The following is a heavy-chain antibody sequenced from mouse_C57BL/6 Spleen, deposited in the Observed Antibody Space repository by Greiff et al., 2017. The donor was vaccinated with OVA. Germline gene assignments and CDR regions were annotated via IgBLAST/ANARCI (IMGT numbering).Heavy chain of an antibody. CDR1: GYAFSSYW. D-gene: IGHD2-2*01. Sequence: QVQLKESGAELVKPGASVKISCKASGYAFSSYWMNWVKQRPGKGLEWIGQIYPGDGDTNYNGKFKGKATLTADKSSSTAYMQLGSLTSEDSAVYFCARWGWGYEADYWGQGTTLTVSS. J-gene: IGHJ2*01. CDR3: ARWGWGYEADY. CDR2: IYPGDGDT. V-gene: IGHV1-80*01.